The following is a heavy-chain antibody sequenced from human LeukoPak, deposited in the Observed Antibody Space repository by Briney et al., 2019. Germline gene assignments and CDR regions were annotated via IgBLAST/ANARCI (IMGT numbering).Heavy chain of an antibody. V-gene: IGHV4-61*10. CDR2: ISSSGST. CDR3: ARDAKLYCSGGSCYGEPYYMDV. J-gene: IGHJ6*03. Sequence: SETLSLTCTVSGGAISTGSYYWSWIRQPAGKGLEWIGRISSSGSTNYNPSLKSRVTISVDTSKNQFSLKLSSVTAADTAVYYCARDAKLYCSGGSCYGEPYYMDVWGKGTTVTVSS. CDR1: GGAISTGSYY. D-gene: IGHD2-15*01.